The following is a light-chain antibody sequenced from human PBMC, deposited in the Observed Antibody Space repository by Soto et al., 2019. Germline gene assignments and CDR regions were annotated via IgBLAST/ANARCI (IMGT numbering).Light chain of an antibody. CDR2: DVF. Sequence: EIVLTQSPATLSLSPGERATLSCRASQSVGNYLAWYQQKPGKAPRLLIYDVFNRATGIPARLSGSGSGTDFTLTISRLEPEDFAVYYCLQRIVWPWTFGQGTRVEVK. CDR3: LQRIVWPWT. CDR1: QSVGNY. J-gene: IGKJ1*01. V-gene: IGKV3-11*01.